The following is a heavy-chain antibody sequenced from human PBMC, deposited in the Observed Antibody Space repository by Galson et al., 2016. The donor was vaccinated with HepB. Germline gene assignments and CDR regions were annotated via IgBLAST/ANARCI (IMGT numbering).Heavy chain of an antibody. D-gene: IGHD3/OR15-3a*01. J-gene: IGHJ6*02. Sequence: SVKVSCKASGYTFTDYGHSWVRQAPGQGPEWMGWINPNDGSTKNAEKDQERVSMTRDMSTTTLYVELRSLRSDDTAVYYCTRSSDFWSMDVWGQGTTVIVSS. CDR1: GYTFTDYG. CDR2: INPNDGST. CDR3: TRSSDFWSMDV. V-gene: IGHV1-18*04.